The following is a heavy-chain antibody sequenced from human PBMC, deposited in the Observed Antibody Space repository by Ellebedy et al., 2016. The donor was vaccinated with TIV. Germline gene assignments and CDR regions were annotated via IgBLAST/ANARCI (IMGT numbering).Heavy chain of an antibody. CDR1: GYTFTSYY. Sequence: AASVKVSCKASGYTFTSYYIHWVRQAPGQGLEWMGIINPSSGNPNYAQKFQGRVTMTRDTSTSTVYIELSSLRSEDTAVYYCARPSGYNNGWFFSWGQGTLVTVSS. CDR2: INPSSGNP. V-gene: IGHV1-46*01. J-gene: IGHJ5*02. CDR3: ARPSGYNNGWFFS. D-gene: IGHD6-19*01.